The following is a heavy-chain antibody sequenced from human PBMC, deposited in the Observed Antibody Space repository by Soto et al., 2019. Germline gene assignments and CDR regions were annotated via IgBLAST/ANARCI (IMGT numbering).Heavy chain of an antibody. D-gene: IGHD6-13*01. V-gene: IGHV4-30-4*01. Sequence: SETLSLTCTVSGDSINSADYYWSWIRQRPGKGLEWIGHMYYRGSTYYTPSLKSRVTISIDTSKNQFSLKMTSVTAADTAVHYCARDRGSSWMYKWFDPWGQGIQLTVSS. J-gene: IGHJ5*02. CDR1: GDSINSADYY. CDR2: MYYRGST. CDR3: ARDRGSSWMYKWFDP.